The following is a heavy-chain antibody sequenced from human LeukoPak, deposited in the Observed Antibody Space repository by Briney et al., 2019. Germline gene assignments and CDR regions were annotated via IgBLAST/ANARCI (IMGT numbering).Heavy chain of an antibody. D-gene: IGHD6-19*01. CDR1: GGSISSSSYY. CDR3: ARRPIAVAGTGAFDI. CDR2: IYYSGST. J-gene: IGHJ3*02. Sequence: PSETLSLTCTVSGGSISSSSYYWGWIRQPLGKGLEWIGSIYYSGSTYYDPSLKSRVTISVDTSKNQFSLKLSSVTAADTAVYYCARRPIAVAGTGAFDIWGQGTMVTVSS. V-gene: IGHV4-39*01.